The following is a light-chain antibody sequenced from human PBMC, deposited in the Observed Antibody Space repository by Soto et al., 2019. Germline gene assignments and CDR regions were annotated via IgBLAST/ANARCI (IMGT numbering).Light chain of an antibody. CDR2: GAS. CDR1: QSVSSS. V-gene: IGKV3-20*01. J-gene: IGKJ1*01. Sequence: MTQSPATLSVSPGERATLSCRASQSVSSSLAWYQQKPGRAPRLLIYGASSRAIGIPDRFSGSGSGTDFTLTISRLEPEDFAVYYCQQYGSSPATFGQGTKVDIK. CDR3: QQYGSSPAT.